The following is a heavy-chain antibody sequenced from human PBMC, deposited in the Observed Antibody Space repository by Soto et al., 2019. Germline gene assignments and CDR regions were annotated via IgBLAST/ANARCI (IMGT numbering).Heavy chain of an antibody. Sequence: GSLRLSCAASGFTFSGYAMTWVRQAPGKGLEWVSSITGSGTSTYYADSVKGRFIISRDNSKNTLYLQMNSLRAEDTAVYYCARDGSGYSSGWDEYFQHWGQGTLVTVSS. CDR3: ARDGSGYSSGWDEYFQH. CDR1: GFTFSGYA. CDR2: ITGSGTST. V-gene: IGHV3-23*01. J-gene: IGHJ1*01. D-gene: IGHD6-19*01.